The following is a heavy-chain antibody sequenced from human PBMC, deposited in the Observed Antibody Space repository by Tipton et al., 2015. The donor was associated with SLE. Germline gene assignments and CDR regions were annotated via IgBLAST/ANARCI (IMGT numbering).Heavy chain of an antibody. CDR3: ARLNDATAIASFDY. D-gene: IGHD2-21*02. V-gene: IGHV4-39*07. J-gene: IGHJ4*02. CDR1: GGSISSSSYY. Sequence: TLSLTCTVSGGSISSSSYYWGWIRQPPGKGLEWIGSIYYSGSTYYSPSLKSRVTLSVDTSKNQFSLTLSSVTAADTAVYYCARLNDATAIASFDYWGQGNLVTVSS. CDR2: IYYSGST.